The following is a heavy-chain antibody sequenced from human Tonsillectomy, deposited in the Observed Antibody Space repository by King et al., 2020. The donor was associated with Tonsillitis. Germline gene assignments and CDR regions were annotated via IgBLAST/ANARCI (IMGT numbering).Heavy chain of an antibody. V-gene: IGHV3-66*01. CDR1: GCTVSSNY. CDR2: IFSCGRT. CDR3: ARDPIPDAFDI. Sequence: VQLVESGGVLVQPGGSLRLSCAAAGCTVSSNYMSWGRQSPGKGLEWCSVIFSCGRTYYADPVKGRFTITRDTSNKKLYLQMNSLRAEDTAVYYCARDPIPDAFDIWGQGTMVTVSS. J-gene: IGHJ3*02.